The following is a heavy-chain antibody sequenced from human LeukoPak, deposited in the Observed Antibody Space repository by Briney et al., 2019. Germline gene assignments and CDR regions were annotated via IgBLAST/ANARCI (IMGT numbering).Heavy chain of an antibody. J-gene: IGHJ5*02. Sequence: SETLSLTCTVSGGSISSYYWSWVRQPPGEGLEWIGFIYYSGSTNYNPSLKSRVTISLDTSKNQFSLKLSSVTAADTAVYYCARGGNGGGFDPWGQGTLVTVSS. CDR1: GGSISSYY. CDR3: ARGGNGGGFDP. CDR2: IYYSGST. D-gene: IGHD3-10*01. V-gene: IGHV4-59*01.